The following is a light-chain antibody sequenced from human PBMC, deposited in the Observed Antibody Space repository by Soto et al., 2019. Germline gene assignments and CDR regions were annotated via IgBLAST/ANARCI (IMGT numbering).Light chain of an antibody. CDR2: ASS. Sequence: QSVLTQPASVSGSPGQSITISCTGTSSDVGSYNYVSWYQHHPGKAPRLMIYASSDRPSGVSHRFSGSRSGNTASLTISGLQAEDEADYYCSLYTSENTYVFGTGTKGTVL. V-gene: IGLV2-14*01. J-gene: IGLJ1*01. CDR3: SLYTSENTYV. CDR1: SSDVGSYNY.